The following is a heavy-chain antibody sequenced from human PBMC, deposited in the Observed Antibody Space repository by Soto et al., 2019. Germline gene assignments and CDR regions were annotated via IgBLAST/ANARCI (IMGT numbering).Heavy chain of an antibody. CDR1: GGSISSYY. V-gene: IGHV4-59*01. CDR3: ARGIEDYSDSSGPHGAFDI. J-gene: IGHJ3*02. Sequence: PSETLSLTCTVSGGSISSYYWSWIRQPPGKGLEWIGYIYYSGSTNYNPPLKSRVTISVDTSKNQFSLKLSSVTAADTAVYYCARGIEDYSDSSGPHGAFDIWGQGTMVTVSS. D-gene: IGHD3-22*01. CDR2: IYYSGST.